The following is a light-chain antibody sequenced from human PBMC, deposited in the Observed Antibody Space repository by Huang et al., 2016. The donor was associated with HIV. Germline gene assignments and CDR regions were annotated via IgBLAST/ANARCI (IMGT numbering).Light chain of an antibody. CDR3: QQRSNWRIT. J-gene: IGKJ4*01. CDR1: QSVSSY. Sequence: EIVLTQSPATLSLSPGERATLSCRASQSVSSYLAWYQQKPGQAPRLLIYDASSRATGIPARFSGSGSGTGCTLTSSSLEPEDFAVYYCQQRSNWRITFGGGTKVEIK. V-gene: IGKV3-11*01. CDR2: DAS.